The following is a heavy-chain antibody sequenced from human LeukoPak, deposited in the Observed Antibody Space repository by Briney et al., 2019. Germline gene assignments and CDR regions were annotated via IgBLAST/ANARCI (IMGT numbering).Heavy chain of an antibody. CDR3: AKDRGGYTVTTRPYYYYYGMDV. Sequence: PGGSLRLSCAASGFTFDDYAMHWVRQAPGKGLEWVSGISWNSGSIGYADSVKGRFTISRDNAKNSLYLQMNSLGAEDTALYYCAKDRGGYTVTTRPYYYYYGMDVWGQGTTVTVSS. D-gene: IGHD4-17*01. CDR2: ISWNSGSI. J-gene: IGHJ6*02. CDR1: GFTFDDYA. V-gene: IGHV3-9*01.